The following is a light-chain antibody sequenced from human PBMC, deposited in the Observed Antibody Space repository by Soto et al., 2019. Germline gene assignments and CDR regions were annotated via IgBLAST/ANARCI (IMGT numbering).Light chain of an antibody. CDR3: QQLNFFPIT. CDR2: AAS. J-gene: IGKJ5*01. CDR1: QTISRY. V-gene: IGKV1-9*01. Sequence: DIQMTQSPSSLSASVVDSVTITCRASQTISRYLNWFQQKPGRAPKLLIYAASTLQSGVPSRFSGSGSGTEFTLTITSLQPEDFATYYCQQLNFFPITFGQGTRLEIK.